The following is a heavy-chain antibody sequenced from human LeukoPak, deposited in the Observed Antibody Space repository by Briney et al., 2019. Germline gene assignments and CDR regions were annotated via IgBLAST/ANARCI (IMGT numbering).Heavy chain of an antibody. Sequence: SETLSLTCTVSGGSFSSFYWSWIRQPPGKRLECIGYVSKSESTNYNPSLKSRVTTSLDTSKNQFSLKLSSVTAADTAVYYCARVISPESYYYFSYYYYVDVWGKGTTVTVSS. J-gene: IGHJ6*03. V-gene: IGHV4-59*01. CDR3: ARVISPESYYYFSYYYYVDV. CDR2: VSKSEST. CDR1: GGSFSSFY. D-gene: IGHD3-10*01.